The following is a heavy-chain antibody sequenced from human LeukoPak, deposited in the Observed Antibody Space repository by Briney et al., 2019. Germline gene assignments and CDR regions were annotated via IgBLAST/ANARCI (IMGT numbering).Heavy chain of an antibody. CDR1: GFTYSSYG. D-gene: IGHD6-19*01. J-gene: IGHJ4*02. CDR3: ATLAVAGVDY. V-gene: IGHV3-30*02. CDR2: IRYDGSNK. Sequence: GGSLRLSCAASGFTYSSYGMHWVRQAPGKGLEWVAFIRYDGSNKYYADSVKGRFTISRDNSKNTLYLQMNSLRAEDTAVYYCATLAVAGVDYWGQGTLVTVSS.